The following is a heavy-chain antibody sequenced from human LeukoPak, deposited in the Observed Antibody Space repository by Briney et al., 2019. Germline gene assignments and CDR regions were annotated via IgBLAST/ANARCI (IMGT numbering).Heavy chain of an antibody. CDR2: IYYSGST. CDR3: ARDRYGDYGSYWYFDL. V-gene: IGHV4-59*01. J-gene: IGHJ2*01. CDR1: GGSISSYY. D-gene: IGHD4-17*01. Sequence: PSETLSLTCTVSGGSISSYYWSWIRQPPGKGLEWIGYIYYSGSTNYNPSLKSRVTISVDTSKNQFSLKLSSVTAADTAVYYCARDRYGDYGSYWYFDLWGRGTLVTVSS.